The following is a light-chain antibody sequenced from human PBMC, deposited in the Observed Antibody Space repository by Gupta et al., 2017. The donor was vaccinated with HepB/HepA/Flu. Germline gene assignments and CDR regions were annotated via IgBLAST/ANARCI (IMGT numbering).Light chain of an antibody. V-gene: IGLV10-54*04. J-gene: IGLJ2*01. CDR3: SAWDSSLNGPV. Sequence: QAGLTQPPSVSKDFGQTATLTCTGNSNNVGNEGATWLQQHQGHPPNCRADRNNNRPSGISERCSLSRSGNTASRTITGLQPEDEADDYGSAWDSSLNGPVLGGGTKLTVL. CDR1: SNNVGNEG. CDR2: RNN.